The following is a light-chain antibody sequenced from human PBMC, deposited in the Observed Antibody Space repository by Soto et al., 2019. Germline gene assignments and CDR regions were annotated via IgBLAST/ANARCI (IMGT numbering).Light chain of an antibody. CDR2: GLX. Sequence: IQMTQSPSTLSASVGDRVTLTXRASQSISTSLNWYQQESVXXTNIXXXGLXRLQGEVPSRFSGSGSGKDFTLSLSSLQPEDFATYYCQQSYTAPSRTFGQGTRLEIK. J-gene: IGKJ5*01. V-gene: IGKV1-39*01. CDR1: QSISTS. CDR3: QQSYTAPSRT.